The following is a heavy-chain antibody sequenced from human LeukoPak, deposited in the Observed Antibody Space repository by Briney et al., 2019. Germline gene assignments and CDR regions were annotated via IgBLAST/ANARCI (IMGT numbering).Heavy chain of an antibody. J-gene: IGHJ4*02. CDR1: GYTFTGYY. D-gene: IGHD2-21*01. Sequence: APVRVSCKASGYTFTGYYMHWVRQAHGQGLEWMGWINPNTGDTHYAQTFQGRVTLTRDTSITTVYMELSRLTSDDTAIFYCAVAPGDYWGQGTLVTVSS. CDR2: INPNTGDT. V-gene: IGHV1-2*02. CDR3: AVAPGDY.